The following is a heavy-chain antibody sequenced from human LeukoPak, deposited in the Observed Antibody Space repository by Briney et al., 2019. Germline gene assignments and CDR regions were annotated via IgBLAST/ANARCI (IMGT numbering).Heavy chain of an antibody. V-gene: IGHV3-9*03. CDR1: GFTFDDYA. J-gene: IGHJ4*02. D-gene: IGHD2-2*01. Sequence: GGSLRLSCAASGFTFDDYAMHWVRQAPGKGLEWVSGISWNSGSIGYADSVKGRFTISRDNAKNSLYLQMNSLRAEDMALYYCAKAGGDCSSTSCYPDYWGQGTLVTVSS. CDR3: AKAGGDCSSTSCYPDY. CDR2: ISWNSGSI.